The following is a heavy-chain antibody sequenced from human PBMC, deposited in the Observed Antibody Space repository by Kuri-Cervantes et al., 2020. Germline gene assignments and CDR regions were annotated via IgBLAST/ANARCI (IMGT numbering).Heavy chain of an antibody. CDR1: GSTFSSYW. CDR3: ARVNVNDALDI. J-gene: IGHJ3*02. CDR2: INSDGSST. Sequence: GGSLRLSCAASGSTFSSYWMHWVRQAPGKGLVWVSRINSDGSSTSYADSVKGRFTISRDNAKNTLYLQMNSLRADDTAVYYCARVNVNDALDIWAQGTMVTVSS. V-gene: IGHV3-74*01. D-gene: IGHD1-1*01.